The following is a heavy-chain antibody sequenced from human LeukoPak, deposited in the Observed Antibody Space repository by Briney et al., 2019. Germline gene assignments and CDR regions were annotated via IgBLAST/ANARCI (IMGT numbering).Heavy chain of an antibody. CDR3: ARVYSSSWTYYYYYYGMDV. CDR2: ISAYNGNT. J-gene: IGHJ6*02. CDR1: GYTFTSYG. V-gene: IGHV1-18*01. Sequence: ASVKVSCKASGYTFTSYGISWVRQAPGQGLEWMGWISAYNGNTNYAQKLQGRVTMTTDTSTSAAYMELRSLRSDDTAVYYCARVYSSSWTYYYYYYGMDVWGQGTTVTVSS. D-gene: IGHD6-13*01.